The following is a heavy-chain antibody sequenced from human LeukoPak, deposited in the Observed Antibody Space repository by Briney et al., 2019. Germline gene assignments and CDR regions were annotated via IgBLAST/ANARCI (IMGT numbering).Heavy chain of an antibody. CDR1: GFTFSSYW. J-gene: IGHJ4*02. Sequence: GGSLRLSCAASGFTFSSYWMSWVRQAPGKGLEWVANIKQDGSEKYYVDSVKGRFTISRDNAKNSLYLQMNSLRAEDTAVYYCARSLRRYYYDSSGYYGNFDYWGQGTLVTVSS. CDR2: IKQDGSEK. V-gene: IGHV3-7*01. D-gene: IGHD3-22*01. CDR3: ARSLRRYYYDSSGYYGNFDY.